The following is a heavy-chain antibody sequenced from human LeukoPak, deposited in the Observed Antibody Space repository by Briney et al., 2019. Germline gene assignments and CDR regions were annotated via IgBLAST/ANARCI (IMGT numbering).Heavy chain of an antibody. D-gene: IGHD2-2*01. J-gene: IGHJ5*02. CDR2: IVVASGNT. V-gene: IGHV1-58*02. CDR1: GFTFTSSA. CDR3: AADVTWELYQLPNWFDP. Sequence: GTSVKVSCKASGFTFTSSAMQWVRQARGQRLEWIGWIVVASGNTNYAQKFQERVTITRDMSTSTAYMELSSLRSEDTAVYYCAADVTWELYQLPNWFDPWGQGTLVTVSS.